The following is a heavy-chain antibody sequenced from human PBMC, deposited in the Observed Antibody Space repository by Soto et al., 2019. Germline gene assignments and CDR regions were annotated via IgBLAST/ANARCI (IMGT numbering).Heavy chain of an antibody. CDR1: GFTFSNYA. V-gene: IGHV3-23*01. CDR3: AKRRVSQEEHFRNYGMDV. D-gene: IGHD1-1*01. Sequence: PGGSLRLSCAASGFTFSNYAMSWVRQAPGKGLEWVSLISGSGSTTYYTDSVKGRFTISRDNSKNALYLQLNSLRAEDTAVYYCAKRRVSQEEHFRNYGMDVWGQGTTVTVSS. J-gene: IGHJ6*02. CDR2: ISGSGSTT.